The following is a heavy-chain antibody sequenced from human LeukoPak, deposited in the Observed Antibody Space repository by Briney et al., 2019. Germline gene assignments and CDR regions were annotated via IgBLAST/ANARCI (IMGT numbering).Heavy chain of an antibody. J-gene: IGHJ3*02. CDR2: ISGSGGST. V-gene: IGHV3-23*01. CDR1: GFTFSSYA. CDR3: AKVSSSWYLDSDAFDI. Sequence: GGSLRLSCAATGFTFSSYAMSWVRQAPGKGLEWVSAISGSGGSTYYADSVKGRFTISRDNSKNTLYLQMNSLRAEDTAVYYCAKVSSSWYLDSDAFDIWGQGTMVTVSS. D-gene: IGHD6-13*01.